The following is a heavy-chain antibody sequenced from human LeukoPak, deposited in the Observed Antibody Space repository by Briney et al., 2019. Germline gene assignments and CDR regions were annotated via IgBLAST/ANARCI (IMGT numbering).Heavy chain of an antibody. CDR2: ISGSGGST. CDR3: AKKVGAAMYYFDY. J-gene: IGHJ4*02. Sequence: GSLRLSCAASGFTFSSFAMSWVRQAPGKGLEWVSAISGSGGSTYYADSVKGRFTISRDNSKNTLYLQMNSLRAEDTAVYYCAKKVGAAMYYFDYWGQGTLVTVSS. CDR1: GFTFSSFA. D-gene: IGHD5-18*01. V-gene: IGHV3-23*01.